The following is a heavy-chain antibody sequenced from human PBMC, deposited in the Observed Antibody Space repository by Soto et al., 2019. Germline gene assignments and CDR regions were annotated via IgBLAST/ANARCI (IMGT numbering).Heavy chain of an antibody. CDR1: GDTFTSSY. Sequence: QVRLVQSGAEVRRPGASVKVSCKAPGDTFTSSYLNWVRQAPGQGLEWMGVINPHGGSTKYAQKFQGRVTMTRDTSRSTVYMELRSLRSDDTAIYYCARSSGGNFGIIIEGSNWFDPWGQGTLVTVSS. V-gene: IGHV1-46*01. J-gene: IGHJ5*02. CDR3: ARSSGGNFGIIIEGSNWFDP. CDR2: INPHGGST. D-gene: IGHD3-3*01.